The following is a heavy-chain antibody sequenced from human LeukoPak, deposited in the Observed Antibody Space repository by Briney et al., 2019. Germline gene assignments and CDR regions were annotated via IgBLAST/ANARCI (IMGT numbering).Heavy chain of an antibody. V-gene: IGHV3-9*01. CDR2: ISWNSGSI. D-gene: IGHD2-15*01. Sequence: PGRSLRLSCAASGFTFDDYAMHWVRQAPGKGLEWVSGISWNSGSIGYADSVKGRFTISRDNAKNSLYLQMNSLRAEDTALYYCAKANLVVAAALDYWGQGTLVTVSS. CDR3: AKANLVVAAALDY. J-gene: IGHJ4*02. CDR1: GFTFDDYA.